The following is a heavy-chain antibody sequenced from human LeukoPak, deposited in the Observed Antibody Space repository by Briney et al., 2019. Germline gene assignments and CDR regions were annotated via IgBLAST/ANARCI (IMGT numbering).Heavy chain of an antibody. J-gene: IGHJ5*02. CDR1: GGSISSSSYY. CDR3: ARLSIAVAGRGFDP. D-gene: IGHD6-19*01. CDR2: IYYSGST. V-gene: IGHV4-39*01. Sequence: SETLSLTCTVSGGSISSSSYYCGWIRQPPGKGLEWIGTIYYSGSTYYNPSLKSRVTISVDTSKNQFSLKLISVTAADTAVYYCARLSIAVAGRGFDPWGQGTLVTV.